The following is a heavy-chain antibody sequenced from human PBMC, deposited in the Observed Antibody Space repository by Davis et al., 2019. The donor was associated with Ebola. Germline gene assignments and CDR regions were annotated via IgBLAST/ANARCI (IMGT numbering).Heavy chain of an antibody. CDR2: INPSGGST. V-gene: IGHV1-46*01. D-gene: IGHD6-19*01. CDR1: GYTFTSYG. CDR3: ARSAGYSSGWYQDDY. J-gene: IGHJ4*02. Sequence: ASVKVSCKASGYTFTSYGISWVRQAPGQGLEWMGIINPSGGSTSYAQKFQGRVTMTRDTSTSTVYMELSSLRSEDTAVYYCARSAGYSSGWYQDDYWGQGTLVTVSS.